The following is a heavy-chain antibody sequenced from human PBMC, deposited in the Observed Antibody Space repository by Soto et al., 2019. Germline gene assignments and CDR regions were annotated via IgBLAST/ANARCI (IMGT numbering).Heavy chain of an antibody. D-gene: IGHD5-18*01. V-gene: IGHV1-69*01. CDR2: IIPIFATV. Sequence: QVQLVQSGSEVKKPGSSVKVSCKASGGSFSSNPISWVRRAPGQGLEWMAGIIPIFATVHYAQKFQGRVTITAHESTSTAYMELTSLRSEDTAVYFCARGGRGYSSAPRYYFDYWGQGTLVTVSS. J-gene: IGHJ4*02. CDR3: ARGGRGYSSAPRYYFDY. CDR1: GGSFSSNP.